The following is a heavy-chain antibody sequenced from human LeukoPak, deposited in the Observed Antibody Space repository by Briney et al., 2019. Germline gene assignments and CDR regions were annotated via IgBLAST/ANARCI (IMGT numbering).Heavy chain of an antibody. CDR3: ARDWYDRGCSSTSCYPANYYYYGMDV. V-gene: IGHV1-69*04. Sequence: GAPVKVSCKASGGTFSSYAISWVRQAPGQGLEWMGRNIPILGIANYAQKFQGRVTITADKSTSTAYMELSSLRSEDTAVYYCARDWYDRGCSSTSCYPANYYYYGMDVWGQGTTVTVSS. CDR2: NIPILGIA. J-gene: IGHJ6*02. D-gene: IGHD2-2*01. CDR1: GGTFSSYA.